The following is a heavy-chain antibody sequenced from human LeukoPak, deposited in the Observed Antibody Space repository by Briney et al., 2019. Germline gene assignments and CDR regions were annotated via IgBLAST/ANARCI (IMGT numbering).Heavy chain of an antibody. J-gene: IGHJ4*02. CDR2: IRYDGSNK. D-gene: IGHD3-10*01. V-gene: IGHV3-30*02. Sequence: PGGSLRLSCAASGFTFSSYGMHWVRQAPGKGLGWVAFIRYDGSNKYYADSVKGRFTISRDNSKNTLYLQMNSLRAEDTAVYYCAKALHEGRGAYLIYYFDYWGQGTLVTVSS. CDR3: AKALHEGRGAYLIYYFDY. CDR1: GFTFSSYG.